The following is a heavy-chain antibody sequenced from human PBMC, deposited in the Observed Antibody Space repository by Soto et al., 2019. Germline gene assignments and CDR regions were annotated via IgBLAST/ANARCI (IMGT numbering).Heavy chain of an antibody. CDR1: GFTFSSYG. CDR3: AKALEIVVVVAAPGY. CDR2: ISYDGSNK. Sequence: QVQLVESGGGVVQPGRSLRLSCAASGFTFSSYGMHWVRQAPGKGLEWVAVISYDGSNKYYADSVKGRFTISRDNSKNTLYLQMNSLRAEDTAVYYCAKALEIVVVVAAPGYWGQGTLVTVSS. J-gene: IGHJ4*02. D-gene: IGHD2-15*01. V-gene: IGHV3-30*18.